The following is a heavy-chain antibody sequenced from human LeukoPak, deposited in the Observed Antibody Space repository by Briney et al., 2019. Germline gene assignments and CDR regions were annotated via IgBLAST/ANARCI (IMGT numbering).Heavy chain of an antibody. CDR2: IGGSNYYRGST. J-gene: IGHJ6*03. Sequence: SETLSLTCTASGASISSSAYYWGWIRQPPGKGLEWIGSIGGSNYYRGSTYYNPSLKSRVTISVDTSKNQFSLKLSSVTAADTAVYYCARTNYYSKGYYYYMDVWGKGTTVTVSS. V-gene: IGHV4-39*01. CDR3: ARTNYYSKGYYYYMDV. D-gene: IGHD4-11*01. CDR1: GASISSSAYY.